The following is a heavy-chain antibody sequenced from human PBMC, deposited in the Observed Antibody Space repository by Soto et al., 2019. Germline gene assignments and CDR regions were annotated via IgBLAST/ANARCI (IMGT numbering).Heavy chain of an antibody. D-gene: IGHD3-22*01. J-gene: IGHJ5*02. CDR2: INHSGST. Sequence: SETLSLTCAVYGGSFSGYYWSWIRQPPGKGLEWIGEINHSGSTNYNPSLKSRVTISVDTSKNQFSLKLSSVTAADTAVYYCARVDEYYYDSSGYLNWFDPWGQGTLVTVSS. CDR3: ARVDEYYYDSSGYLNWFDP. V-gene: IGHV4-34*01. CDR1: GGSFSGYY.